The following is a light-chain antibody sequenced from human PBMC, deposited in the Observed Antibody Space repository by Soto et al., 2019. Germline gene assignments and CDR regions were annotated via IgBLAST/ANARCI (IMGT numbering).Light chain of an antibody. J-gene: IGKJ5*01. V-gene: IGKV1-5*03. CDR2: KAS. CDR3: QQYNSYSIT. CDR1: QSISSW. Sequence: DIKMTQSPSTLSASVGDRVTITCRASQSISSWLAWYQQKPGKAPKLLIYKASSLESGVPSRFSGSGSGTEFTLTISSLQPDDFATYYCQQYNSYSITFGQGTRLEMK.